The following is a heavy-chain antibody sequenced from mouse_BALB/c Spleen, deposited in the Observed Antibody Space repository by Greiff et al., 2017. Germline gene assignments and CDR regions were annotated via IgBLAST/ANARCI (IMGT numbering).Heavy chain of an antibody. J-gene: IGHJ3*01. CDR3: ARGMVTTGFAY. D-gene: IGHD2-1*01. Sequence: QVQLQQSAAELARPGASVKMSCKASGYTFTSYTMHWVKQRPGQGLEWIGYINPSSGYTEYNQKFKDKTTLTADKSSSTAYMQLSSLTSEDSAVYYCARGMVTTGFAYWGQGTLVTVSA. CDR1: GYTFTSYT. V-gene: IGHV1-4*02. CDR2: INPSSGYT.